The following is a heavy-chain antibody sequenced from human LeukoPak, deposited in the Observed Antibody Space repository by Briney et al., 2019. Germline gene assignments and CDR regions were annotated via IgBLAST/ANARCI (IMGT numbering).Heavy chain of an antibody. CDR2: IYHSGST. V-gene: IGHV4-38-2*01. CDR1: GYSISSGYY. J-gene: IGHJ3*02. D-gene: IGHD2-2*01. Sequence: SETLSLTCAVSGYSISSGYYWGWVRQPPGKGLEWIGSIYHSGSTHYNPSLKSRVTISVDTSKNQFSLKLSSVTAADTAVYYCARYYRYQLLTYDAFDIWGQGTMVTVSS. CDR3: ARYYRYQLLTYDAFDI.